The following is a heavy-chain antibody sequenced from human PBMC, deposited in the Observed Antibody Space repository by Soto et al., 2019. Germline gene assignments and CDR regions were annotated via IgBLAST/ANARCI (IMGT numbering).Heavy chain of an antibody. CDR3: ARDWIAVGAFDI. V-gene: IGHV3-21*01. CDR1: GFTLSSYS. CDR2: ISSSSSYI. J-gene: IGHJ3*02. D-gene: IGHD6-19*01. Sequence: GGSLRLSCAASGFTLSSYSMNWIRQAPGKGLEGVSSISSSSSYIYYADSVKGRFTISRDNAKNSLYLQMNSLRAEDTAVYYCARDWIAVGAFDIWCQGTMVTVS.